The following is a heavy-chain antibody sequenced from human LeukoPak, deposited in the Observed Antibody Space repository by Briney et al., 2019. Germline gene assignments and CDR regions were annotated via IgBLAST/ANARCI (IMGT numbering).Heavy chain of an antibody. CDR2: ISSDGSST. Sequence: WESLRLSCAAYGFTFRSHWMHWVRQPPGKGLVWVSRISSDGSSTSYADSVKGRFTISRDNAKNTLYLQMNSLRAEDTAVYYCARDLGGVTDYWGQGTLVTVSS. D-gene: IGHD2-21*02. V-gene: IGHV3-74*01. J-gene: IGHJ4*02. CDR1: GFTFRSHW. CDR3: ARDLGGVTDY.